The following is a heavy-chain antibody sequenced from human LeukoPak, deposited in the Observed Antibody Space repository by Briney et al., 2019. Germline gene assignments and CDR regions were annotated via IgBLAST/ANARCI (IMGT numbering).Heavy chain of an antibody. CDR3: ARSGDSSGYMAV. CDR2: IYHSGST. V-gene: IGHV4-38-2*02. J-gene: IGHJ6*04. D-gene: IGHD3-22*01. Sequence: AETLSLTCTVSGYSISSGYYWGWIRQPPGKGLEWFGRIYHSGSTNYNPSLKSRVTISVDTSKNQFSLKLSSVTAADTAVYYCARSGDSSGYMAVWGKGTTVTVSS. CDR1: GYSISSGYY.